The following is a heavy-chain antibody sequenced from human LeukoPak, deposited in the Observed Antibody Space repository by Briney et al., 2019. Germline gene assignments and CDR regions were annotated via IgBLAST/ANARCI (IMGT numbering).Heavy chain of an antibody. Sequence: GGSLRLTCAASEFTFDDYGMSWVRQAPAKGLEWASDINWNGGSTGYADSVKGRFTISRDNAKNSLYLQMNSLRAEDTALYYCARSRQYPRYSSSWPSTNYYYYYYMDVWGKGTTVTVSS. CDR1: EFTFDDYG. J-gene: IGHJ6*03. CDR3: ARSRQYPRYSSSWPSTNYYYYYYMDV. V-gene: IGHV3-20*04. CDR2: INWNGGST. D-gene: IGHD6-13*01.